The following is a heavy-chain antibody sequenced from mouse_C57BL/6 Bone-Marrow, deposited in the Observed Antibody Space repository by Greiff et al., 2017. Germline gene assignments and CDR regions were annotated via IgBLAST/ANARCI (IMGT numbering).Heavy chain of an antibody. Sequence: VQLQQPGAELVKPGASVKMSCKASGYTFTSYWITWVKQRPGQGLEWIGEIYPGSGNTNYNEKFKSKATLTGDTSSSTAYMQLSSLTSEDSAVYYCATSLYDGSFDYWGQGTTLTVSS. V-gene: IGHV1-55*01. CDR1: GYTFTSYW. D-gene: IGHD2-12*01. CDR3: ATSLYDGSFDY. CDR2: IYPGSGNT. J-gene: IGHJ2*01.